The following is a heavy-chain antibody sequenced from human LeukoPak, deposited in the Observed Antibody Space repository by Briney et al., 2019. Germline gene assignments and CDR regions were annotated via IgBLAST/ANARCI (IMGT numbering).Heavy chain of an antibody. Sequence: GGSLRLSCAASGFTFSSYEMNWVRQAPGKGLQWVSYISSSGTTTLYADSVKGRFTISRDNAKNSLYLQMNSLRDEDTAVYYCAKHYYDSSGTPRYFDYWGQGTLVTVSS. CDR2: ISSSGTTT. CDR3: AKHYYDSSGTPRYFDY. D-gene: IGHD3-22*01. V-gene: IGHV3-48*03. CDR1: GFTFSSYE. J-gene: IGHJ4*02.